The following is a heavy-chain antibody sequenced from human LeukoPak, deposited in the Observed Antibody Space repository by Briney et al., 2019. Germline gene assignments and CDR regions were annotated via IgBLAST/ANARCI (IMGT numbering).Heavy chain of an antibody. D-gene: IGHD2-2*01. CDR3: AVFGSPMVD. J-gene: IGHJ4*02. CDR1: GFIFSSYW. CDR2: INPDGSGT. V-gene: IGHV3-74*01. Sequence: GGSLRLSCAASGFIFSSYWMHWVRQAPGKGLVWVSRINPDGSGTNYADSVKGRFTISRDNAENTVYLQMNSLRAEDTAVYYCAVFGSPMVDWGQGTLVTVSS.